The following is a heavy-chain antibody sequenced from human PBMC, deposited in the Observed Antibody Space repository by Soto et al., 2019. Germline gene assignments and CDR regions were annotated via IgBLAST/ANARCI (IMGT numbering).Heavy chain of an antibody. V-gene: IGHV4-59*12. CDR2: ISYVGST. J-gene: IGHJ4*02. CDR3: VRGLAESRSYYFDY. Sequence: PSETLSLTCTVSGGSISGFSWSWVRQPPGKALEWIGHISYVGSTNYNPSLKSRVTISVDTSKNQFSLNLSSVTAADTAVYFCVRGLAESRSYYFDYWGPGTLVTVSS. D-gene: IGHD6-19*01. CDR1: GGSISGFS.